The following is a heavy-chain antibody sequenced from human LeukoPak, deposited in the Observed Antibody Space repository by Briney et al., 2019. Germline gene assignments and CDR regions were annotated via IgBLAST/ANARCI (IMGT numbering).Heavy chain of an antibody. J-gene: IGHJ4*02. CDR3: ARHLYSGNFCWFDY. Sequence: PSETLSLTCAVYGGSFSGYYWSWIRQTPGQGLEWIGEINHSGNTNYNPSLKSRVTISVDTSKNQFSLKVNSLTAADTAVYFCARHLYSGNFCWFDYWGQETLVTVSS. CDR1: GGSFSGYY. CDR2: INHSGNT. V-gene: IGHV4-34*01. D-gene: IGHD1-26*01.